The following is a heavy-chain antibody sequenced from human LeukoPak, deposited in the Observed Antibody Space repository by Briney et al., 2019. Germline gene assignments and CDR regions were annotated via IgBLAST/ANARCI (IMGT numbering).Heavy chain of an antibody. CDR2: IYWNDDK. Sequence: SGPTLVKPTQTFTLTCTFSGFSLSTSGVGVGWIRQPPGKALEWLALIYWNDDKRYSPSLKSRLTITKDTSKNQVVLTMTNMDPVDTATYYCATHYSLSLFDYWGQGTLVTVSS. V-gene: IGHV2-5*01. CDR1: GFSLSTSGVG. D-gene: IGHD3-10*01. CDR3: ATHYSLSLFDY. J-gene: IGHJ4*02.